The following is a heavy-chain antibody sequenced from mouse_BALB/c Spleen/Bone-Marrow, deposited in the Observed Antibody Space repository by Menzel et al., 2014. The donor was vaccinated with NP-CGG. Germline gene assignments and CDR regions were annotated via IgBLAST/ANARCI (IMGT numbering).Heavy chain of an antibody. CDR3: ARDRGLTYFDY. Sequence: DVMLVESGGGLVQPGGSLILSCTTSGFTFTDYYMSWVRQPPGKALEWLGFIRNKANGYTTEYSASVKGRLTISRDNSKSILYLQMNTLRAEDSATYYCARDRGLTYFDYWGQGTTLTVSS. CDR2: IRNKANGYTT. V-gene: IGHV7-3*02. J-gene: IGHJ2*01. CDR1: GFTFTDYY. D-gene: IGHD2-4*01.